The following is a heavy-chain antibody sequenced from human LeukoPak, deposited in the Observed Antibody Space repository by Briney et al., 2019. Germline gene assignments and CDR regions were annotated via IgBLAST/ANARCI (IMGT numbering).Heavy chain of an antibody. CDR2: IYTSGST. V-gene: IGHV4-61*02. D-gene: IGHD4-17*01. Sequence: PSETLSLTCTVSGGSISSGSYYWSWIRQPAGKGLEWIGRIYTSGSTNYNPSLKSRVTISVDTSKNQFSLKLSSVTAADTAVYYCARVRRTVTTYYYYYYYMDVWGKGTTVTVSS. J-gene: IGHJ6*03. CDR3: ARVRRTVTTYYYYYYYMDV. CDR1: GGSISSGSYY.